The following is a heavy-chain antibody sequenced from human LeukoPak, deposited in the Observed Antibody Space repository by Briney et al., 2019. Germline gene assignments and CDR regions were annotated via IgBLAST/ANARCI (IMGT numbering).Heavy chain of an antibody. CDR2: IDPSDSYT. CDR1: GYSFTSYW. J-gene: IGHJ3*02. CDR3: ARHRYSSSQDAFDI. V-gene: IGHV5-10-1*01. Sequence: GESLRISCKGSGYSFTSYWISWVRQMPEKGLEWMGWIDPSDSYTNYSPYFQGHVTISADKSISTAYLQWSSLKASDTAMYYCARHRYSSSQDAFDIWGQGTMVTVSS. D-gene: IGHD6-13*01.